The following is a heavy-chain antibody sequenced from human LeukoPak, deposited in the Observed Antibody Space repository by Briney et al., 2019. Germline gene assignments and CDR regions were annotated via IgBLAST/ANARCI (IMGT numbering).Heavy chain of an antibody. CDR2: IYNSGST. V-gene: IGHV4-39*01. Sequence: SETLSLTCTVSGGSISSSSHYWGWIRQPPAMGLEWIGIIYNSGSTYYNPSLNSRVTVSLDTSKNQFSLTVTSVTAADTAVYYCARRYCSGGHCYYFDSWGQGTLVTVSS. J-gene: IGHJ4*02. D-gene: IGHD2-15*01. CDR1: GGSISSSSHY. CDR3: ARRYCSGGHCYYFDS.